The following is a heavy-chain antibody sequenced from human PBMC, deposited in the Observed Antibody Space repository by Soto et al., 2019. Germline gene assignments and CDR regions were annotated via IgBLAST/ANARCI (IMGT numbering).Heavy chain of an antibody. CDR2: IHYSGST. CDR1: GGSISSGDYY. D-gene: IGHD3-3*01. J-gene: IGHJ5*02. V-gene: IGHV4-30-4*01. Sequence: QVQLQESGPGLVKPSQTLSLTCTVSGGSISSGDYYWSWIRQPPGKGLEWIGYIHYSGSTYYNPPLKSRVTISVDTSKNQFSLKLSSVTAADTAVYYCARDRVTIFGTPKNWFDPWGQGTLVTVSS. CDR3: ARDRVTIFGTPKNWFDP.